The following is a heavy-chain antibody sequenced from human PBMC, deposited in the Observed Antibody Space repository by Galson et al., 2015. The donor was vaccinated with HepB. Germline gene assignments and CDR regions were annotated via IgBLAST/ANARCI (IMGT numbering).Heavy chain of an antibody. CDR3: TTDRDAGSGWHRGWSYYYYYYGMDV. D-gene: IGHD6-19*01. Sequence: SLRLSCAASGFTFSNAWMSWVRQAPGKGLEWVGRIKSKTDGGTTDYAAPVKGRFTISRDDSKNTLYLQMNSLKTEDTAVYYCTTDRDAGSGWHRGWSYYYYYYGMDVWGQGTTVTVSS. V-gene: IGHV3-15*01. J-gene: IGHJ6*02. CDR1: GFTFSNAW. CDR2: IKSKTDGGTT.